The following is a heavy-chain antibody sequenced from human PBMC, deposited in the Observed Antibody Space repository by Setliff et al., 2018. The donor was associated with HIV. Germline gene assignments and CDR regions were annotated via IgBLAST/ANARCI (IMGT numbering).Heavy chain of an antibody. CDR1: GFTFSSYA. CDR3: TRVREVPAAIPDYYYYMDV. CDR2: ISGIGGRT. Sequence: GGSLRLSCAASGFTFSSYAMSWVRQAPGKGLEWVSGISGIGGRTYYADSVKGRFTLSRDTSKDTLYLQMNSLKTEDTAVYYCTRVREVPAAIPDYYYYMDVWGKGTTVTVSS. D-gene: IGHD2-2*02. J-gene: IGHJ6*03. V-gene: IGHV3-23*01.